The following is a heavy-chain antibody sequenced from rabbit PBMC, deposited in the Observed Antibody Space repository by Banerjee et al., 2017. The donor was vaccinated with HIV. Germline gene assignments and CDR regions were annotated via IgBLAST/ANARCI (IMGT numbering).Heavy chain of an antibody. V-gene: IGHV1S47*01. D-gene: IGHD6-1*01. CDR2: IYPDYGST. J-gene: IGHJ6*01. Sequence: QQQLVESGGGLVKPGASLTLTCKASGIDFSSYGISWVRQAPGKGLEWIAYIYPDYGSTDYASWVNGRFTISLDNAQNTVFLQMTSLTAADTATYFCASTYGYAGYAHYYGMDLWGQGTLVTVS. CDR3: ASTYGYAGYAHYYGMDL. CDR1: GIDFSSYG.